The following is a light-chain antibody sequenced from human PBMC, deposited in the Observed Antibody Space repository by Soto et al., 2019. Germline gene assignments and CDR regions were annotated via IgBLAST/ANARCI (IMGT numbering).Light chain of an antibody. CDR2: AAS. CDR1: QSISSW. V-gene: IGKV1-39*01. J-gene: IGKJ5*01. Sequence: DIQMTQSPSTLPASVGDRVTITCRASQSISSWLAWYQQKPGKAPKLLIYAASSLQSGVPSRFSGSGSGTDFTLTISSLQPEDFATYYCQQSYSTPLVTFGQGTLEIK. CDR3: QQSYSTPLVT.